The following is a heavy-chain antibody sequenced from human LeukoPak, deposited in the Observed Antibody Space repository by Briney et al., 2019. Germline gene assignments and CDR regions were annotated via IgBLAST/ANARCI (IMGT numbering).Heavy chain of an antibody. CDR2: INHSGST. D-gene: IGHD4-11*01. J-gene: IGHJ4*02. CDR3: ASSPNDYSNY. V-gene: IGHV4-34*01. Sequence: SETLSLTCAVYGGSFSGYYWSWIRQPPGKGLEWIGEINHSGSTNYNPSLKSRVTISVDTSKNQFSLKLSSVTAADTAVYYCASSPNDYSNYWGQGTLVTVSS. CDR1: GGSFSGYY.